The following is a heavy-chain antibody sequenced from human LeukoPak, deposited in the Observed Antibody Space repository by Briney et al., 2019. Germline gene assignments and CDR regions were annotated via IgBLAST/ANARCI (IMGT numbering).Heavy chain of an antibody. CDR3: AKDLMSIKALIPWDY. V-gene: IGHV3-30*02. D-gene: IGHD5/OR15-5a*01. CDR1: GFTFTSFG. J-gene: IGHJ4*02. Sequence: PGGSLRLSCAASGFTFTSFGMHWVRQAPGKRLEWVGFIRNDGDVIYYTESVKGRFTISIDNSKNTVYLQLNSLRAEDTALYYCAKDLMSIKALIPWDYWGQGTLVTVSP. CDR2: IRNDGDVI.